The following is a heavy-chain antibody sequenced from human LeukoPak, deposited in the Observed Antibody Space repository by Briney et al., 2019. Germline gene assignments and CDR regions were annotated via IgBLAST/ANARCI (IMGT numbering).Heavy chain of an antibody. CDR1: GGSFSGYY. Sequence: SETLSLTCAVYGGSFSGYYWSWIRQPPGKGLEWIGEINHSGSTNYNPSLKSRVTISVDTSKIQISLKLNSVTAADTAVYYCARLRDYYYSYMDVWGKGTTVTISS. V-gene: IGHV4-34*01. J-gene: IGHJ6*03. CDR2: INHSGST. CDR3: ARLRDYYYSYMDV.